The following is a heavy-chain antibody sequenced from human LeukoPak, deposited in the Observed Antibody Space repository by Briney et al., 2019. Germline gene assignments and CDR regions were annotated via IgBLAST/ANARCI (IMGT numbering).Heavy chain of an antibody. CDR3: LYGGYFQH. Sequence: QPGGSLRLSCAASGFTFSSYWMHWVRHVPNQGLMWVSRINSDETISEYVDSVNGRFTISRDNAKNTLYLQMNSLRAEDTAVYFCLYGGYFQHWGQGTLVTVSS. V-gene: IGHV3-74*01. CDR2: INSDETIS. D-gene: IGHD3-16*01. CDR1: GFTFSSYW. J-gene: IGHJ1*01.